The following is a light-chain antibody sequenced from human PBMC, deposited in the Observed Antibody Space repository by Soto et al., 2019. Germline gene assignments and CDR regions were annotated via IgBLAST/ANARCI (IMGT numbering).Light chain of an antibody. CDR1: PSVSTW. CDR2: TAS. V-gene: IGKV1-5*03. CDR3: QQYSSRWT. J-gene: IGKJ1*01. Sequence: DIQRTQSPSTLSASVGDRVTITCRASPSVSTWLAWYQQKPGKAPNLLIYTASSLESGVPSRFSGSGSGTQFTLTIKSLKPDDFATDYCQQYSSRWTFGPGTKVDIK.